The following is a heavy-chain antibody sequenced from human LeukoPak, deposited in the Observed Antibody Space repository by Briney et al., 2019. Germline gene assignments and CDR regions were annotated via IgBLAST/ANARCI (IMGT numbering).Heavy chain of an antibody. Sequence: TSETLSLTCTVSGDSVSSYYWSWIRQPPGKRLEWIGCIYYSESATYNPSLKSRVTISLDTSKNQSFLKLSSVTAADTAVYYCARKRSFDLWGQGTLVTVSS. J-gene: IGHJ4*02. V-gene: IGHV4-59*02. CDR2: IYYSESA. D-gene: IGHD3-9*01. CDR3: ARKRSFDL. CDR1: GDSVSSYY.